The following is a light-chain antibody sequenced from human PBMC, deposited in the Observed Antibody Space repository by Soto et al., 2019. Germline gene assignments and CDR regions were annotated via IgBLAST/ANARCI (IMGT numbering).Light chain of an antibody. Sequence: DIQMTQSPSSLSASVGDRVTITCRASQGISNYLAWYQQKPGKVPKLLIYAASTLLSGVPSRFSGSGSGTDFPLTISSLQPEDVATYYCQKYNSAPRTFCQGTKVEIK. V-gene: IGKV1-27*01. CDR1: QGISNY. CDR2: AAS. CDR3: QKYNSAPRT. J-gene: IGKJ1*01.